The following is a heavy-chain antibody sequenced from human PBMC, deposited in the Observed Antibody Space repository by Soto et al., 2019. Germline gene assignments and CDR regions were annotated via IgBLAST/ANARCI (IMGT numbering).Heavy chain of an antibody. Sequence: GASVKVSCKASGYTFTSYGISWVRQAPGQGLEWMAWNNPYNGNTKYAEKFLGRVTVTTDTSTATAYMEVRSPTSDDTAVFYCARVGVGIAAPRVWPYWGQGTPVTVSS. CDR2: NNPYNGNT. CDR3: ARVGVGIAAPRVWPY. V-gene: IGHV1-18*01. D-gene: IGHD6-13*01. CDR1: GYTFTSYG. J-gene: IGHJ4*02.